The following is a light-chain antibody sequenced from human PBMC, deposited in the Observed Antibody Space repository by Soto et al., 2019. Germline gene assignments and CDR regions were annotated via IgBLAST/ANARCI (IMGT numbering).Light chain of an antibody. CDR1: QTISSW. CDR3: QHYNSYSEA. Sequence: DIKMTQSPSTLSGSVGDRVTIHCRASQTISSWLAWYQQKPGKAPKLLIYKASTLKSGVPSRFSGSGSGTEFTLTIGSLQPDDFATYYCQHYNSYSEAFGQGTKVDIK. V-gene: IGKV1-5*03. J-gene: IGKJ1*01. CDR2: KAS.